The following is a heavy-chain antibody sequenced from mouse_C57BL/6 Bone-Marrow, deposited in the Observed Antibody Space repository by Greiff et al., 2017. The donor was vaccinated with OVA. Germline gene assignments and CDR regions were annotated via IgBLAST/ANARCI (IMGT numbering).Heavy chain of an antibody. Sequence: EVQLQQSGPELVKPGASVKISCKASGYSFTDYKMNWVKQRNGKSLEWIGVINPNYGTTSYNQKLKGKATLTVDQSSSTAYMQLNSLTSEDSAVYYCAVYYVSSYRYFDVWGTGTTVTVSS. J-gene: IGHJ1*03. D-gene: IGHD1-1*01. V-gene: IGHV1-39*01. CDR3: AVYYVSSYRYFDV. CDR2: INPNYGTT. CDR1: GYSFTDYK.